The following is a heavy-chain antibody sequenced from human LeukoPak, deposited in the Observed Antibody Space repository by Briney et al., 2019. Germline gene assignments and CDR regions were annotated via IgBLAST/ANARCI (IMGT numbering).Heavy chain of an antibody. D-gene: IGHD3-10*01. V-gene: IGHV1-69*13. CDR2: IIPIFATP. J-gene: IGHJ6*03. Sequence: SVKVSCKASGYTFTSYGISWVRQAPGQGLEWMGGIIPIFATPNYAQKFQGRVTITADESTSTAYMELSSLRSEDTAVYYCARDRGYDSGSYYGRYYYYMDVWGKGTTVTISS. CDR3: ARDRGYDSGSYYGRYYYYMDV. CDR1: GYTFTSYG.